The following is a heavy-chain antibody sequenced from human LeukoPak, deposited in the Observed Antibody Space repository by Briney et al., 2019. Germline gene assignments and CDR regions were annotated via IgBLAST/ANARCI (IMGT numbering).Heavy chain of an antibody. Sequence: SETLSLTCAVYGGSFSGYYWSWIRQPPGKGLEWIGEINHSGSTNYNPSLKSRVTISVDTSKNQFSLKLSSVTAADTAVYYCARTYSSLHWFDPWGQGTLVTVSS. J-gene: IGHJ5*02. D-gene: IGHD6-6*01. CDR3: ARTYSSLHWFDP. V-gene: IGHV4-34*01. CDR1: GGSFSGYY. CDR2: INHSGST.